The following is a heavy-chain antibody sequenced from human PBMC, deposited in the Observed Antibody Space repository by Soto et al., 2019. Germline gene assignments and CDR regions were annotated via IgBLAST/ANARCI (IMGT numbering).Heavy chain of an antibody. J-gene: IGHJ6*02. Sequence: GGSLRLSXAASGFTFSSYAMSWVRQAPGKGLEWVSSISSSSSYIYYADSVKGRFTISRDNAKNSLYLQMNSLRAEDTAVYYCARVVGYCTNGVCYSLGYYYYGMDVWGQGTTVT. CDR1: GFTFSSYA. CDR3: ARVVGYCTNGVCYSLGYYYYGMDV. V-gene: IGHV3-21*01. CDR2: ISSSSSYI. D-gene: IGHD2-8*01.